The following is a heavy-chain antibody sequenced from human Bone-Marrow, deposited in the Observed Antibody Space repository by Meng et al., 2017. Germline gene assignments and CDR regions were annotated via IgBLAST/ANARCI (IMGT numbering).Heavy chain of an antibody. CDR1: GGSFSDYY. Sequence: VPLLQWAAALFNPSETLSLTGVVSGGSFSDYYGSWLRQPPGKGLEWIGEINHSGSTNYNPSLESRATISVDTSQNNLSLKLSSVTAADSAVYYCARGPTTMAHDFDYWGQGTLVTVSS. CDR3: ARGPTTMAHDFDY. CDR2: INHSGST. D-gene: IGHD4-11*01. V-gene: IGHV4-34*01. J-gene: IGHJ4*02.